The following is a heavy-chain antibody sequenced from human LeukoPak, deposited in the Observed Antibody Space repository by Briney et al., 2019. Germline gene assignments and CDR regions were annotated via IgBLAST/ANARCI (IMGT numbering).Heavy chain of an antibody. D-gene: IGHD2-2*01. CDR1: GFRFSKYA. CDR2: ISGSGGDS. J-gene: IGHJ5*02. Sequence: GGSLRLSCAASGFRFSKYAMAWVRQAPGKGLEWVSGISGSGGDSYYADSVKGRFTISRDNSKNTLFLQMNSLRAEDTAVYYCARRRDIVVVPAAYNWFDPWGQGTLVTVSS. V-gene: IGHV3-23*01. CDR3: ARRRDIVVVPAAYNWFDP.